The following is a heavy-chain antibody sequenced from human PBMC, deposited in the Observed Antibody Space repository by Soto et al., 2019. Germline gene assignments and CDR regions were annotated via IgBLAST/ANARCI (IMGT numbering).Heavy chain of an antibody. CDR3: ANKQDTAMVKGGY. D-gene: IGHD5-18*01. J-gene: IGHJ4*02. CDR1: GFTFSSYA. Sequence: HPGGSLRLSCAASGFTFSSYAMSWVRQAPGKGLEWVSAISGSGGSTYYADSVKGRFTISRDNSKNTLYLQMNSLRAEDTAVYYCANKQDTAMVKGGYWGQGTLVTVSS. CDR2: ISGSGGST. V-gene: IGHV3-23*01.